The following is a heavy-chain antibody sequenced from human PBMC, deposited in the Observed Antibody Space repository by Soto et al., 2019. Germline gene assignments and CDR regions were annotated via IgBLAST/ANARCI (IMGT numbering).Heavy chain of an antibody. V-gene: IGHV3-23*01. CDR2: ISFSGTNT. D-gene: IGHD3-10*01. CDR1: GFTFSSYA. CDR3: AKVGSGSYSAHS. Sequence: EVQLLESGGGLVQPGGSLRLSCAASGFTFSSYAMSWVRQAPGKGLEWVSTISFSGTNTHYADSVKGQFTISRDNSKNTLYLQMSSLRGEDTAVYYCAKVGSGSYSAHSWGQGTLVTVSS. J-gene: IGHJ4*02.